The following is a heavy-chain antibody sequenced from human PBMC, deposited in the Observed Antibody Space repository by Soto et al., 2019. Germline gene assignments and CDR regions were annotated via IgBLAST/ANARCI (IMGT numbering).Heavy chain of an antibody. Sequence: KTSETLSLTCTVSGGSISSYYWSWIRQPPGKGLEWIGYIYYSGSTTYNPSLKSRVTISVDTSKKQFSLRLSSVTAADTAVYYCARDLMIPFGGDFYYYGMDVWGQGTTVTVPS. CDR1: GGSISSYY. CDR3: ARDLMIPFGGDFYYYGMDV. D-gene: IGHD3-16*01. V-gene: IGHV4-59*01. CDR2: IYYSGST. J-gene: IGHJ6*02.